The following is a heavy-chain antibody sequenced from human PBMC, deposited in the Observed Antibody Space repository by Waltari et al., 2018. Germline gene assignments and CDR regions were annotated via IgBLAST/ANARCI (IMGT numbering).Heavy chain of an antibody. Sequence: EVQLVESGGGLVQPGGSLRLSCAASGFTFSSYWMSWVRKAPGKGLEWVANIKQDGSEKYYVDSVKGRFTISRDNAKNSLYLQMNSLRAEDTAVYYCAREDSSGWYYVGYWGQGTLVTVSS. J-gene: IGHJ4*02. V-gene: IGHV3-7*04. D-gene: IGHD6-19*01. CDR2: IKQDGSEK. CDR3: AREDSSGWYYVGY. CDR1: GFTFSSYW.